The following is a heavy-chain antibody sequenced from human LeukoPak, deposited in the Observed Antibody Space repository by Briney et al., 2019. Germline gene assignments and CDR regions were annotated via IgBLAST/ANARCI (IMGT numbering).Heavy chain of an antibody. J-gene: IGHJ3*02. V-gene: IGHV3-7*01. D-gene: IGHD3-9*01. CDR2: INQDGSDK. CDR3: ARSPTYGIDSFDI. Sequence: GGSLRLSFAAPVVSFCSYRLASVRQAPGKGLEWVANINQDGSDKPYVDSVKGRFTISGDNAKNSLYLQMNSLRAEDTAVYYRARSPTYGIDSFDIWRQGTMVTVSS. CDR1: VVSFCSYR.